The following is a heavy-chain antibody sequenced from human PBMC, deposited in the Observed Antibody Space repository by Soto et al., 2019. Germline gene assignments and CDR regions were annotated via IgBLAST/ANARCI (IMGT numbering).Heavy chain of an antibody. D-gene: IGHD5-12*01. V-gene: IGHV3-33*01. CDR1: GFTFSSYG. J-gene: IGHJ4*02. Sequence: PGGSLRLSCAASGFTFSSYGMHWVRQAPGKGLEWVAVIWYDGSNKYYADSVKGRFTISRDNSKNTLYLQMNSLRAEDTAVYYCARDQYSGYEVRGEIDYWGQGTLVTVSS. CDR2: IWYDGSNK. CDR3: ARDQYSGYEVRGEIDY.